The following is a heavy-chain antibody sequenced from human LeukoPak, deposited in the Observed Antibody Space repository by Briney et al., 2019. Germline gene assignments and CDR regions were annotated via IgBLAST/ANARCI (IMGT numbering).Heavy chain of an antibody. CDR1: GFTFSSYG. J-gene: IGHJ4*02. D-gene: IGHD3-10*01. V-gene: IGHV3-33*01. Sequence: GGSLRLSCAASGFTFSSYGMHWVRQAPGKGLEWVAVIWYGGSNKYYADSVKGRFTISRDNSKNTLYLQMNSLRAEDTAVYYCARDRSGSLAGGDYWGQGTLVTVSS. CDR3: ARDRSGSLAGGDY. CDR2: IWYGGSNK.